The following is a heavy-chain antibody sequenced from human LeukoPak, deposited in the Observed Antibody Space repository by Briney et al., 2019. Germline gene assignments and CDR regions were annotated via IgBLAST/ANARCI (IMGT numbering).Heavy chain of an antibody. CDR1: GFTFSDYY. Sequence: GGSKRLSCAASGFTFSDYYMSWIRQAPGKGLEWISYINNDDVYTNYADSVKGRFTISRDNAKNSLYLQMNSLRADDTAVYYCARGTAAAPLDYWGQGTLVTVSS. V-gene: IGHV3-11*03. CDR3: ARGTAAAPLDY. CDR2: INNDDVYT. J-gene: IGHJ4*02. D-gene: IGHD6-13*01.